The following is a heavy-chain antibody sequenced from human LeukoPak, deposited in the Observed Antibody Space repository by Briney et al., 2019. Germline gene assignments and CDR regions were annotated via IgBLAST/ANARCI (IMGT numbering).Heavy chain of an antibody. J-gene: IGHJ4*02. D-gene: IGHD3-22*01. CDR3: ARGAMDYDRSGYFDY. CDR1: GFTFDDYG. CDR2: INWNGGST. V-gene: IGHV3-20*04. Sequence: GGSLRLSCAASGFTFDDYGMSWVRQAPGKGLEWVSGINWNGGSTGYADSVKGRFTISTDNAKNSLYLQMNSLRAEDTALYYCARGAMDYDRSGYFDYWGQGTLVTVSS.